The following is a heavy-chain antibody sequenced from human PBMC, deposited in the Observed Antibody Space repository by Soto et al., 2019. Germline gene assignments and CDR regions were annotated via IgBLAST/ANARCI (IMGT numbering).Heavy chain of an antibody. Sequence: GGSLRLSCAASGFTFSSYGMHWVRQAPGKGLEWVAVISYDGSNKYYADSVKGRFTISRDNSKNTLYLQMNSLRSEDTAVYYCARVRYNCSGGSGKCRYYYYGMDVWGQGTTVTVSS. CDR2: ISYDGSNK. CDR3: ARVRYNCSGGSGKCRYYYYGMDV. J-gene: IGHJ6*02. CDR1: GFTFSSYG. V-gene: IGHV3-30*03. D-gene: IGHD2-15*01.